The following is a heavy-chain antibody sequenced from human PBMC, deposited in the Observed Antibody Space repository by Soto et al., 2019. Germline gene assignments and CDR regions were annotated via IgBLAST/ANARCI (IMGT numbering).Heavy chain of an antibody. CDR1: GFTFSSYW. CDR2: INSDGSST. CDR3: AREVVYAGWFDP. Sequence: PVGSLRLSCAASGFTFSSYWMHWVRQAPGKGLVWVSRINSDGSSTSYADSVKGRFTISRDNAKNTLYLQMNSLRAEDTAVYYCAREVVYAGWFDPWGQGTLVTVSS. J-gene: IGHJ5*02. D-gene: IGHD2-8*02. V-gene: IGHV3-74*01.